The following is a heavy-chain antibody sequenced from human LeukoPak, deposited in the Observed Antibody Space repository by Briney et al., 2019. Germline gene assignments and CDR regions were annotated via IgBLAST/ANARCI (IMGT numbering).Heavy chain of an antibody. CDR1: GFTFSSYW. CDR3: TKDIGYFDY. J-gene: IGHJ4*02. CDR2: FKSKTDGGTT. V-gene: IGHV3-15*01. Sequence: PGGSLRLSCAASGFTFSSYWMSWVRQAPGKGLEWVGRFKSKTDGGTTDYTAPVKGRFIVSRDDSKNTLYLQMNSLRTEDTAVYFCTKDIGYFDYWGRGTLVTVSS.